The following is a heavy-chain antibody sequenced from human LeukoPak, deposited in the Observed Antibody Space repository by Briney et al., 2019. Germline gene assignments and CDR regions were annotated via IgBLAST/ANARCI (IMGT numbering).Heavy chain of an antibody. V-gene: IGHV4-34*01. CDR1: GGSFSGYY. CDR3: ARGGGQWLRSYYFDY. D-gene: IGHD5-12*01. Sequence: SETLSLTCAVYGGSFSGYYWTWIRQSQGKGLEWIGEINHSGNTNYNPSLKSRVTISVDTSKKQFSLTVRSVTAADTAVYYCARGGGQWLRSYYFDYWGQGGLVTVSS. J-gene: IGHJ4*02. CDR2: INHSGNT.